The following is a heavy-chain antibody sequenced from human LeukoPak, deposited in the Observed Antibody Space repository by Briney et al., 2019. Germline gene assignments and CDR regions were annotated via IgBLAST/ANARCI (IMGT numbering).Heavy chain of an antibody. CDR3: AKDRPKEYGDSRYGMDV. V-gene: IGHV3-30*18. Sequence: GRSLRLSCAASGFTFSSYGMHWVRQAPGKGLEWVAVISYDGSNKYYADSVKGRFTISRDNSKNTLYLQMNSLRAEDTAVYYCAKDRPKEYGDSRYGMDVWGQGTTVTVSS. CDR1: GFTFSSYG. CDR2: ISYDGSNK. D-gene: IGHD4-17*01. J-gene: IGHJ6*02.